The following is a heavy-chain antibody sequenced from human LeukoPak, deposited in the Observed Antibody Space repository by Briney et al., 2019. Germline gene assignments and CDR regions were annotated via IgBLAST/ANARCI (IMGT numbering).Heavy chain of an antibody. CDR2: FDPEDGET. J-gene: IGHJ6*02. V-gene: IGHV1-24*01. CDR1: VYTLTELS. D-gene: IGHD6-13*01. CDR3: ATSRYSSSWYPYYGMDV. Sequence: ASVKVSCKVSVYTLTELSMHWVRQAPGKGLEWMGGFDPEDGETIYAQKFQGRVTMTEDTSTDTAYMELSSLRSEDTAVYYCATSRYSSSWYPYYGMDVWGQGTTVTVSS.